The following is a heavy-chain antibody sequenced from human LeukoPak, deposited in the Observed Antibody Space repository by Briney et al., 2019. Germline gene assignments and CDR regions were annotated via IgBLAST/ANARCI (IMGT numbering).Heavy chain of an antibody. D-gene: IGHD5-18*01. Sequence: GASVKVSCKASGGTFSSYAISWVRQAPGQGLEWMGGIIPIFGTANYAQKFQGRVTITTDESTSTAYMELSSLRSEDTAVYYCARGPGYSYGPGYYYYYMDVWGKGTTVTVSS. CDR1: GGTFSSYA. CDR2: IIPIFGTA. J-gene: IGHJ6*03. V-gene: IGHV1-69*05. CDR3: ARGPGYSYGPGYYYYYMDV.